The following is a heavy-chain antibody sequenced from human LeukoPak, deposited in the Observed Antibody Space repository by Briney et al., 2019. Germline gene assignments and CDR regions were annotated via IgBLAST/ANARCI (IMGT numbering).Heavy chain of an antibody. Sequence: GASVKVSCKASGYTFTSYDINWVRQATGQGLEWMGWMNPNSGNTGYAQKFQGRVTMTRNTSISTAYMELSSLRSEDTAVYYCARNVRMVRGSYLGYWGQGTLVTVSS. J-gene: IGHJ4*02. CDR3: ARNVRMVRGSYLGY. CDR2: MNPNSGNT. D-gene: IGHD3-10*01. V-gene: IGHV1-8*01. CDR1: GYTFTSYD.